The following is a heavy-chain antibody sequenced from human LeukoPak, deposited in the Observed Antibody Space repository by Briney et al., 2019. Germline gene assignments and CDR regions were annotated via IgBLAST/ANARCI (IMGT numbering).Heavy chain of an antibody. Sequence: PSETLSLTCTVSAGSISSYYWSWIRQPPGKGLGWIGYIYYMGSTNYNPSLKSRVTISVDTSKNQFSLKLSSGSAADTAVYYCARDHSGWYFDAFDIWGQGTMVTVSS. J-gene: IGHJ3*02. CDR3: ARDHSGWYFDAFDI. V-gene: IGHV4-59*01. CDR1: AGSISSYY. CDR2: IYYMGST. D-gene: IGHD6-19*01.